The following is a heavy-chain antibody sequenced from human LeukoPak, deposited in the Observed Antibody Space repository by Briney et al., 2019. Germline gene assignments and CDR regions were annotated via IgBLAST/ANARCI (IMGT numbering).Heavy chain of an antibody. J-gene: IGHJ4*02. CDR3: ARTSFHYSYGYGGGLYFDY. CDR2: IIPILGIA. Sequence: SAKVSCKASGGTFSSYAISWVRQAPGQGLEWMGRIIPILGIANYAQKFQGRVTITADKSTSTAYMELSSLRSEDTAVYYCARTSFHYSYGYGGGLYFDYWGQGTLVTVSS. V-gene: IGHV1-69*04. D-gene: IGHD5-18*01. CDR1: GGTFSSYA.